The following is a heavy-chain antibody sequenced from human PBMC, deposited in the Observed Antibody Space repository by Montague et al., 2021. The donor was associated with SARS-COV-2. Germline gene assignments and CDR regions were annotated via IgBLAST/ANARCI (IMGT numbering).Heavy chain of an antibody. Sequence: SETLSLTCAVYGVSFSSYYWSWIRQSPGKGLEWIGEINYGGSTDYNPSLTSRVTISIDTSQKQFSLKLSSVTVADTAVYYCARGLRVRPREGSWLNLPPYSYWGQGTLVTVSS. V-gene: IGHV4-34*01. CDR2: INYGGST. CDR3: ARGLRVRPREGSWLNLPPYSY. J-gene: IGHJ4*02. CDR1: GVSFSSYY. D-gene: IGHD5-18*01.